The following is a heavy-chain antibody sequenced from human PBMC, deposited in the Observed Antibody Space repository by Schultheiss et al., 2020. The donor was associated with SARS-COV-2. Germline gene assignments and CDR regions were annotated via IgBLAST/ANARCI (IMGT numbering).Heavy chain of an antibody. D-gene: IGHD2-21*01. V-gene: IGHV3-30*02. CDR1: GFTFSSYG. CDR3: AKHRRCGGDCYSGVVDY. J-gene: IGHJ4*02. Sequence: GGSLRLSCAASGFTFSSYGMHWVRQAPGKGLEWVAFIRYDGSNKYYADSAKGRFTISRDNSKNTLYLQMNSLRAEDTAVYYCAKHRRCGGDCYSGVVDYWSQGTLVTVSS. CDR2: IRYDGSNK.